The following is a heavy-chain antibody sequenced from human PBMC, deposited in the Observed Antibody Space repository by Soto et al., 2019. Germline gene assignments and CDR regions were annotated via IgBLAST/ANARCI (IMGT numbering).Heavy chain of an antibody. CDR2: TNYGSKWSY. Sequence: SQTLSLTCAISGDSVSESSVSWNWIRQSPSRGLEWLGRTNYGSKWSYAYAESVRSRITISRDDSKNTAYLQMNSLKTEDTAVYYCTRHGGYCSSTSCYWGDAFDIWGQGTMVTVSS. CDR3: TRHGGYCSSTSCYWGDAFDI. D-gene: IGHD2-2*01. V-gene: IGHV6-1*01. CDR1: GDSVSESSVS. J-gene: IGHJ3*02.